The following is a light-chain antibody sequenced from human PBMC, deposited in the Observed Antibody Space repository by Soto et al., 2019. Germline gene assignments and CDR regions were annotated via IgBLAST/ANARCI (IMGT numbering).Light chain of an antibody. CDR2: NNN. Sequence: QSVLTQPPSASGTPGQRVTISCSGSSSNIGSNTVNWYQQLPGTAPKLLIYNNNQRPSGVPDRFSGSRSGTSASLAISGVQSEDEYDYYCAAWDDSLNGLVFGTGTKLTVL. CDR3: AAWDDSLNGLV. J-gene: IGLJ1*01. V-gene: IGLV1-44*01. CDR1: SSNIGSNT.